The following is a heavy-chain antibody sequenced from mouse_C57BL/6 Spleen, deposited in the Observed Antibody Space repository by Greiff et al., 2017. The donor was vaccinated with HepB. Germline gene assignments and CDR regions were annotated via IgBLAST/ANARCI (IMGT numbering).Heavy chain of an antibody. V-gene: IGHV1-26*01. D-gene: IGHD3-2*02. CDR1: GYTFTDYY. J-gene: IGHJ4*01. CDR3: AREGSSALYYYAMDY. Sequence: VQLQQSGPELVKPGASVKISCKASGYTFTDYYMNWVKQSHGKSLEWIGDINPNNGGTSYNQKFKGKATLTVDKSSSTAYMELRSLTSEDSAVYYCAREGSSALYYYAMDYWGQGTSVTVSS. CDR2: INPNNGGT.